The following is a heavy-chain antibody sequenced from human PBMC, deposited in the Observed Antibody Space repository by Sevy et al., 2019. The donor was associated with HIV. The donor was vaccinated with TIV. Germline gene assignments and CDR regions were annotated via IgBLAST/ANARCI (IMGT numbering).Heavy chain of an antibody. CDR3: AGPTLTYSSGWSYYDH. Sequence: SETLSLTCTVSGASISSSGYYWGWIRQPPGKGLEWIASIRYTGSTYYNPSLWSRVTISADASKNQFSLRLNSLTAADPAVYYCAGPTLTYSSGWSYYDHWGQGTVVTVSS. CDR2: IRYTGST. J-gene: IGHJ4*02. D-gene: IGHD6-19*01. V-gene: IGHV4-39*01. CDR1: GASISSSGYY.